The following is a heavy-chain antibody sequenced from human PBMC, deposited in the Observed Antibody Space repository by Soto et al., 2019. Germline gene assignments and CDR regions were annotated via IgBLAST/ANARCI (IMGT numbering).Heavy chain of an antibody. Sequence: QVQLVESGGGVVQPGRSLRLSCAASGFTFSSYGMHWVRQAPGKGLEWVAVIWYDGSNKYYADSVKGRFTISRDNSKNTLYLQMYSLRAEDTAVYYCARSPLAAAGNPYFDYWGQGTLVTVSS. CDR2: IWYDGSNK. D-gene: IGHD6-13*01. CDR3: ARSPLAAAGNPYFDY. V-gene: IGHV3-33*01. CDR1: GFTFSSYG. J-gene: IGHJ4*02.